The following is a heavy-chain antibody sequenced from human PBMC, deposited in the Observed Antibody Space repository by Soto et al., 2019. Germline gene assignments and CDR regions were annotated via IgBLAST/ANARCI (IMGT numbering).Heavy chain of an antibody. D-gene: IGHD6-6*01. J-gene: IGHJ4*02. Sequence: SETLSLTCSVSGGSVSSGSYYWSWLRQPPGKGLEWIGFIYYSGSTSYYPSFKSRVTISLDTSRNQFSLKLNSMTAADTAVYYCARAASYASSYYFDFWGQGTLVTVSS. CDR3: ARAASYASSYYFDF. CDR1: GGSVSSGSYY. CDR2: IYYSGST. V-gene: IGHV4-61*01.